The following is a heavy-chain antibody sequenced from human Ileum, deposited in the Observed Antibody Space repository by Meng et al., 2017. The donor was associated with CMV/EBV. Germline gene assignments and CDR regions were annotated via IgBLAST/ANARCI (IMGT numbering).Heavy chain of an antibody. D-gene: IGHD7-27*01. J-gene: IGHJ4*02. V-gene: IGHV3-74*01. CDR2: IKSDGTGI. CDR3: TRDYWGIPDY. CDR1: GFTFSNSW. Sequence: VQLVESGVGLTQPGGSLRRCCAASGFTFSNSWMHGVRQVPGKGLVWVPRIKSDGTGITYVDSVKGRFTISRDNAKNTLYLQMTNLRVDDTAVYYCTRDYWGIPDYWGQGTLVTVSS.